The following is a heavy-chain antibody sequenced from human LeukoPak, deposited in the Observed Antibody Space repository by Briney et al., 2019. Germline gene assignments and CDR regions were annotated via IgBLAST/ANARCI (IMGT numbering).Heavy chain of an antibody. J-gene: IGHJ6*03. CDR2: ISSSSSYI. CDR3: AREIVPEYYDFWSGHQGTYYMDV. CDR1: GFTFSSYS. V-gene: IGHV3-21*01. D-gene: IGHD3-3*01. Sequence: GGSLRLSCAASGFTFSSYSMNWVRQAPGKGLEWVSSISSSSSYIYYADSVKGRFTISRDNAKNSLYLQMNSLRAEDTAVYYCAREIVPEYYDFWSGHQGTYYMDVWGKGTTVTVSS.